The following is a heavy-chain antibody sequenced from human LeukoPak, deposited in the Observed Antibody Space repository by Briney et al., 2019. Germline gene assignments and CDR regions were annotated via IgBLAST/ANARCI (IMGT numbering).Heavy chain of an antibody. CDR2: IWYDGRSK. V-gene: IGHV3-33*01. J-gene: IGHJ5*02. D-gene: IGHD1-26*01. Sequence: PGGSLRLSCAASGFTFDTYGMHWIRQAPGKGLEWVAVIWYDGRSKYYAGSVKGRFTISRDNSKNTLYLQMNSLRAEDTAVYYCARGFVSSGVDPWGQGTLVTVSS. CDR3: ARGFVSSGVDP. CDR1: GFTFDTYG.